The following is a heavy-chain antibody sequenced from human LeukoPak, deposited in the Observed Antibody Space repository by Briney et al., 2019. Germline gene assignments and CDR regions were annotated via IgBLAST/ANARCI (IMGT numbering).Heavy chain of an antibody. D-gene: IGHD3-22*01. V-gene: IGHV4-59*08. CDR2: IYYNGGT. CDR1: GGSISSYY. CDR3: ARLSPRYYDSSGYYFCVPFDY. J-gene: IGHJ4*02. Sequence: PPETPSLTCTVSGGSISSYYWSWIRQPPGKGLEWIGYIYYNGGTNYNPSLKSRVTISVDTSKNQFSLKLTSVTAADTAVYYCARLSPRYYDSSGYYFCVPFDYWGQGTLFSPSS.